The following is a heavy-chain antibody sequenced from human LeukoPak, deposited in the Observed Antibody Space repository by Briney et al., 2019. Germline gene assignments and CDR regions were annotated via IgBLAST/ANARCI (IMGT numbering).Heavy chain of an antibody. CDR2: INPNSGGT. D-gene: IGHD2-2*01. J-gene: IGHJ5*02. CDR3: ARVLVVPAAIDWFDP. V-gene: IGHV1-2*02. Sequence: ASVKVSCKASGYTFTSYYMHWVRQAPGQGLEWMGWINPNSGGTNYAQKFQGRVTMTRDTSISTAYMELSRLRSDDTAVYYCARVLVVPAAIDWFDPWGQGTLVTVSS. CDR1: GYTFTSYY.